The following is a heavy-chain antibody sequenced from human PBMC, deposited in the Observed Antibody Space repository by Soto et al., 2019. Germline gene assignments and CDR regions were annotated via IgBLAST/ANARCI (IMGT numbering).Heavy chain of an antibody. V-gene: IGHV5-51*01. CDR3: ARQRLWGTSGYYYFEN. CDR1: GHIFSNYW. D-gene: IGHD3-22*01. CDR2: IYPGDSDT. Sequence: GESLKISCKGSGHIFSNYWIGWVRQMPGKGLEWMGIIYPGDSDTRYSPSFQGQVTITVDKSINAAYLQWSRLKASDTAIYYCARQRLWGTSGYYYFENWGQGTLVTVSS. J-gene: IGHJ4*02.